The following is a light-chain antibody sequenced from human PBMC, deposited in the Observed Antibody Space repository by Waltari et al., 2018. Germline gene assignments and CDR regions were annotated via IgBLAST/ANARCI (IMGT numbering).Light chain of an antibody. CDR3: NSRDRNGDLYV. V-gene: IGLV3-19*01. CDR1: IFRDSY. J-gene: IGLJ1*01. CDR2: GQN. Sequence: SSELTQDPAVSVALGQTVRVTCQGDIFRDSYASWYQQKPGQAPKLVGSGQNNRPSGNPDRFSGSGSRTTASLTSTGAQAEDEAVYYCNSRDRNGDLYVFGSGTKVTVL.